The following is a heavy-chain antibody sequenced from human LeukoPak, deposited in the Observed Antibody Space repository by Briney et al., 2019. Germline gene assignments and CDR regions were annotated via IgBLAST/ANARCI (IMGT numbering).Heavy chain of an antibody. CDR1: GGSVSSGGYY. D-gene: IGHD1-26*01. V-gene: IGHV4-61*08. CDR2: IYYSGNT. CDR3: AHFKGGSFDF. Sequence: PSETLSLTCTVSGGSVSSGGYYWSWIRQPPGKGLEWIGYIYYSGNTNYNPSLKSRVTISVDTSKNQFSLKLTSVTAADTAVYYCAHFKGGSFDFWGQGTMVTVCS. J-gene: IGHJ3*01.